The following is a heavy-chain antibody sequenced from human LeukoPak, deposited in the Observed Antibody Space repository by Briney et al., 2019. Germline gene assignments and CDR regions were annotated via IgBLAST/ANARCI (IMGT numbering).Heavy chain of an antibody. Sequence: PSETLSLTCTVSGGSISSSSYYWGGIRQPPGKGLEWIGSIYYSGSTYYNPSLKSRVTISVDTSKNQFSLKLSSVTAADTAVYYCARVGADYGDYAEYFQHWGQGTLVTVS. CDR1: GGSISSSSYY. CDR2: IYYSGST. V-gene: IGHV4-39*01. CDR3: ARVGADYGDYAEYFQH. D-gene: IGHD4-17*01. J-gene: IGHJ1*01.